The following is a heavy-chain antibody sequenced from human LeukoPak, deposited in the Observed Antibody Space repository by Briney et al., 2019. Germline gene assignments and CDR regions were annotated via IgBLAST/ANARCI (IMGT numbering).Heavy chain of an antibody. J-gene: IGHJ4*02. CDR3: ARTYDSSGYEEY. D-gene: IGHD3-22*01. V-gene: IGHV1-69*02. Sequence: VASVKVSCKASGGTFSSYTISWVRQAPGQGLEWMGRIIPILGIANYAQKFQGRVTITADKSTSTAYMELSSLRSEDTAVYYCARTYDSSGYEEYWGQGALVTVSS. CDR1: GGTFSSYT. CDR2: IIPILGIA.